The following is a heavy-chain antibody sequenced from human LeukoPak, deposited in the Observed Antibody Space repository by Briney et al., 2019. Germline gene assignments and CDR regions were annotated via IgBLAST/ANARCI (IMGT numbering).Heavy chain of an antibody. J-gene: IGHJ4*02. V-gene: IGHV1-8*01. CDR1: GYTLTTDD. CDR3: ARVPRDGTSLDS. CDR2: VNPNSGNT. D-gene: IGHD1-26*01. Sequence: ASVKVSCRASGYTLTTDDFNWVRQATGQGLEWMGWVNPNSGNTGYAQKFQGRVTMTRNTSISTVYMELSSLISEDTAVYYCARVPRDGTSLDSWGQGTLVTVSS.